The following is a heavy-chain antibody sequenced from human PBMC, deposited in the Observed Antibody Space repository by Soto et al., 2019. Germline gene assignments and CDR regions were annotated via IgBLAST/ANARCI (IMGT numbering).Heavy chain of an antibody. Sequence: GGSLRLSCAASGFTFSSYSMNWVRQAPGKGLEWVSSISSSSTYIYYADSVKGRFTISRDNAKNSLYLQMNSLRAEDTAVYYCARVGPGYCSSTSPCDFEPWGQGPLVTVSS. D-gene: IGHD2-2*01. J-gene: IGHJ5*02. CDR1: GFTFSSYS. CDR2: ISSSSTYI. V-gene: IGHV3-21*01. CDR3: ARVGPGYCSSTSPCDFEP.